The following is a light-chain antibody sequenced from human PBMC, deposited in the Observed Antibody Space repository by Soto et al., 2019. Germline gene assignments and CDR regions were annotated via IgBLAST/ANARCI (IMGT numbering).Light chain of an antibody. CDR2: DAS. V-gene: IGKV1-17*01. J-gene: IGKJ1*01. CDR3: QQYNIYSWT. Sequence: DIQMTQSPSSLSASEGDRVTITCRASQDIRNDLVWFQQKPGKAPKRLIYDASSLQNWVPSRFSGSGSGTEFTLTISSLQPDDIATYYCQQYNIYSWTFGQGTKVDIK. CDR1: QDIRND.